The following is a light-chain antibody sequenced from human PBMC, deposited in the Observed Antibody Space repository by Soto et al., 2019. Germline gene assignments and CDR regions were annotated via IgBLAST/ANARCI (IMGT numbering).Light chain of an antibody. Sequence: QSVLTQPPSVYGAPGQRVTISCTGSSSNIGAGYDVHWYQQLPGTAPKLLVYTNSNRPSGVPDRFSGSKSGTSASLAITGLQAEDEADYYCQSYDSSLSGFVFGTGTKLTVL. V-gene: IGLV1-40*01. CDR1: SSNIGAGYD. CDR2: TNS. CDR3: QSYDSSLSGFV. J-gene: IGLJ1*01.